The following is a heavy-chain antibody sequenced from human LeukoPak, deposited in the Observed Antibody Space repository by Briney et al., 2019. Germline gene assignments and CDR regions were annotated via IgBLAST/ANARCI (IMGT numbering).Heavy chain of an antibody. CDR1: GGTFSSYA. V-gene: IGHV1-69*13. J-gene: IGHJ3*02. D-gene: IGHD3-22*01. Sequence: ASVKVSCKASGGTFSSYAISWVRQAPGQGLEWIGGIIPIFGTANYAQKFQGRVTITADESTSTAYMELSSLRSEDTAVYYCARGPIVVVTSEGFDIWGQGTMVTVSS. CDR3: ARGPIVVVTSEGFDI. CDR2: IIPIFGTA.